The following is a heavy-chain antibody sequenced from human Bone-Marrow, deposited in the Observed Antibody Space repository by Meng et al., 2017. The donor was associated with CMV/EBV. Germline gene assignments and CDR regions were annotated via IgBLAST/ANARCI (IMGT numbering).Heavy chain of an antibody. V-gene: IGHV1-18*01. CDR2: ISAYNGNT. CDR3: ARDYCRPGVATPVTPSDY. J-gene: IGHJ4*02. D-gene: IGHD4-11*01. Sequence: ASVKVSCKASGYTFTNYGINWVRQAPGQGLEWMGWISAYNGNTDYAQKLQGRVTMTTDTSTSTAYMELRSLRSDDTAVYYCARDYCRPGVATPVTPSDYWGQGTLVTVSS. CDR1: GYTFTNYG.